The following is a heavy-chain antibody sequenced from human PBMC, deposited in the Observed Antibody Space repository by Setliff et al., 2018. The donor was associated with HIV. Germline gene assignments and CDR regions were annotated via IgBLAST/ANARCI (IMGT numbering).Heavy chain of an antibody. V-gene: IGHV3-48*01. CDR1: GFTFSRNS. CDR3: VRDPFGSDY. Sequence: GGSLRLSCGASGFTFSRNSMNWVRQAPGKGLEWVAYISSSSSSIYYADSVKGRFTISRDNAKNSLYLQMNGLRAEDTAVYYCVRDPFGSDYWGQGTLVTVSS. J-gene: IGHJ4*02. CDR2: ISSSSSSI. D-gene: IGHD3-3*01.